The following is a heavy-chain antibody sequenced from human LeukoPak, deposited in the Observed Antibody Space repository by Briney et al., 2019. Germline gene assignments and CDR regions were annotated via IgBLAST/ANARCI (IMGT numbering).Heavy chain of an antibody. Sequence: PSETLSLTCTVSGASITRYYWTWIRQPPGKGLEWIGYVYYSGRTSYNASLKSRVTTSVDTSKNQFFLKLSSVTAADTAVYYCARHMSVTYDAFDIWGQGTMVTVSS. D-gene: IGHD2-21*02. CDR1: GASITRYY. V-gene: IGHV4-59*08. J-gene: IGHJ3*02. CDR2: VYYSGRT. CDR3: ARHMSVTYDAFDI.